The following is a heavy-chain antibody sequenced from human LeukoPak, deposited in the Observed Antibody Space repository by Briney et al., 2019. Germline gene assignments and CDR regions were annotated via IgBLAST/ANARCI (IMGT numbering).Heavy chain of an antibody. CDR3: TLDTWLPQGNYYYYYMDV. V-gene: IGHV3-73*01. D-gene: IGHD6-19*01. CDR2: IRSKANSYAT. CDR1: GFTFSSYW. J-gene: IGHJ6*03. Sequence: GGSLRLSCAASGFTFSSYWMSWVRQAPGKGLEWVGRIRSKANSYATAYAASVKGRFTISRDDSKNTAYLQMNSLKTEDTAVYCCTLDTWLPQGNYYYYYMDVWGKGTTVTVSS.